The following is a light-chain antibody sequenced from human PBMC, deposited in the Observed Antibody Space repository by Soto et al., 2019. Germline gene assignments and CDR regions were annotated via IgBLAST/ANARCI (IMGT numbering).Light chain of an antibody. V-gene: IGKV3D-20*01. Sequence: EIVLTQSPATLSLSPGERATLSCGASQSVSSSYLDWYQQKPGLAPRLLIYDASRRATGIPDRFSGSGSGTDFTLTITRLEPEDFAVYYCQPYGSSPYTFGKGTKLEIK. J-gene: IGKJ2*01. CDR1: QSVSSSY. CDR2: DAS. CDR3: QPYGSSPYT.